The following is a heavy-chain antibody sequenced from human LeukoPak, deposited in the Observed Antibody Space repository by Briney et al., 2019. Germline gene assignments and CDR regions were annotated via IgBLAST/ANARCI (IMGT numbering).Heavy chain of an antibody. CDR2: IYPGDSDT. CDR1: GYSFTSYW. CDR3: ARVDIAAAGTGWFDP. J-gene: IGHJ5*02. D-gene: IGHD6-13*01. Sequence: GESLKISCKGSGYSFTSYWIGWVRQVPGKGLEWMGIIYPGDSDTRYSPSFQGQVTISADKSISTAYLQWSSLKASDTAMYYCARVDIAAAGTGWFDPWGQGTLVTVSS. V-gene: IGHV5-51*01.